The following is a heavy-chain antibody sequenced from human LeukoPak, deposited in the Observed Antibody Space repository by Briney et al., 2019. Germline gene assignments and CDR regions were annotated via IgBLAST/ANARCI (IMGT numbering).Heavy chain of an antibody. J-gene: IGHJ4*02. CDR1: GFTFDDYA. D-gene: IGHD4-17*01. CDR3: AKAASYGDYLFYYFDY. V-gene: IGHV3-43*02. CDR2: VSGDGGST. Sequence: GGSLRLSCAASGFTFDDYAMHWVRQAPGKGLEWVSLVSGDGGSTYYADSVKGRFTISRDNSKNSLYLQMNSLRTEDTALYYRAKAASYGDYLFYYFDYWGQGTLVTVSS.